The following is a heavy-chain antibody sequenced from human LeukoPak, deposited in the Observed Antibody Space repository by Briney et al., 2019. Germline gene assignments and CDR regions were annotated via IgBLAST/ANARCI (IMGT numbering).Heavy chain of an antibody. Sequence: ASVKVTCKTSGYTFNSYGISWVRQAPGQGLEWMGWISPFNGKTNYAQKFQGRVTMTTDTSTSTAYMELRSLKYDDTAVYYCAWGGEIVVEPDGDSYHYYMDVWGTGTTVTVSS. J-gene: IGHJ6*03. V-gene: IGHV1-18*01. D-gene: IGHD2-2*01. CDR2: ISPFNGKT. CDR1: GYTFNSYG. CDR3: AWGGEIVVEPDGDSYHYYMDV.